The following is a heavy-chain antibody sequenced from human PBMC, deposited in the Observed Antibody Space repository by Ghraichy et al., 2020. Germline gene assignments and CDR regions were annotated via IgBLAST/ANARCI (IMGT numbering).Heavy chain of an antibody. Sequence: SETLSLTCTVTGGSISSYYWSWIRQPPGKGLEWIGYINYSGSTNHNPSLKSRVKISIDTSKNQFSLKLSSVTAADTAVYYCARGQGSGTRYYYYGMDVWGQGTTFTVSS. D-gene: IGHD3-10*01. CDR3: ARGQGSGTRYYYYGMDV. CDR1: GGSISSYY. J-gene: IGHJ6*02. CDR2: INYSGST. V-gene: IGHV4-59*08.